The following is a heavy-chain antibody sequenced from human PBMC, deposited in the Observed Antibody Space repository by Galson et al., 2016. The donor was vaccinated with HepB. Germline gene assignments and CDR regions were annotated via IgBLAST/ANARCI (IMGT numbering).Heavy chain of an antibody. D-gene: IGHD3-9*01. CDR1: GYTFISYG. CDR2: ISAYNGNT. CDR3: ARGPPDFDILTGYYHYYYGMGV. V-gene: IGHV1-18*01. Sequence: SVKVSCKASGYTFISYGITWVRQAPGQGLESMGWISAYNGNTNYAQKLQGRVTLTTDTSTSTAYMELRSLRSDDTAVYYCARGPPDFDILTGYYHYYYGMGVWGQGTTVTVSS. J-gene: IGHJ6*02.